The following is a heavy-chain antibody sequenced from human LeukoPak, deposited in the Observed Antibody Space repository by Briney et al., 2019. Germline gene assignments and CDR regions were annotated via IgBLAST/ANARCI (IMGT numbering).Heavy chain of an antibody. CDR3: ARVGDTPFDY. D-gene: IGHD2-21*01. CDR1: GYTFTGYY. CDR2: INPDSGGT. Sequence: ASVKVSCKASGYTFTGYYMHWVRQAPGQGLEWMGWINPDSGGTNYAQNFQGWVTVTRDTSISTAYMELSRLRSDDTAVYYCARVGDTPFDYWGQGTLVAVSS. J-gene: IGHJ4*02. V-gene: IGHV1-2*04.